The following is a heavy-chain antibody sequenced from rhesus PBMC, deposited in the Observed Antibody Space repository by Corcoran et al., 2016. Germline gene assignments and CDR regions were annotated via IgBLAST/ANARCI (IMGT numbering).Heavy chain of an antibody. CDR1: GGSISDDYY. CDR3: ARDGSMNTVTTPYDY. Sequence: QVQLQESGPGLVKPSETLSLTCAVSGGSISDDYYWSWIRQPPGKGLEWIGYIYGSGGGTNYNPSLKNRGTISIDTSKTPFSLKLSSVTAADTAVYYCARDGSMNTVTTPYDYWGQGVLVTVSS. CDR2: IYGSGGGT. J-gene: IGHJ4*01. D-gene: IGHD4-23*01. V-gene: IGHV4-106*01.